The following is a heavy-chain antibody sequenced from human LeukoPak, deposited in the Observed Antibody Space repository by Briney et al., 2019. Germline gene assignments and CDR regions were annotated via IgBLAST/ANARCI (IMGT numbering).Heavy chain of an antibody. V-gene: IGHV3-30*18. Sequence: PGGSLRLSCVASGFTFSSYGMHWVRQAPGKGLEWVAVVSFDGSSEDYADSVKGRFTISRDSSKNTLYLLMNSLRTEDTAVYYCAKVGYYGSGSFPDHWGQGTLVTVSS. D-gene: IGHD3-10*01. J-gene: IGHJ5*02. CDR3: AKVGYYGSGSFPDH. CDR1: GFTFSSYG. CDR2: VSFDGSSE.